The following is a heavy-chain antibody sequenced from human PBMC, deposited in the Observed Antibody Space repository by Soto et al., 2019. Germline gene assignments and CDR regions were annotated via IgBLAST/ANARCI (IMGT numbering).Heavy chain of an antibody. CDR3: AKDRVTMVRGVIIPQALTFDY. Sequence: GGSLRLSCAASGFTFSSYAMSWVRQAPGKGLEWVSAISGSGGSTYYADSVKGRFTISRDNSKNTLYLQMNSLRAEDTAVYYCAKDRVTMVRGVIIPQALTFDYWGQGTLVTVSS. CDR1: GFTFSSYA. V-gene: IGHV3-23*01. J-gene: IGHJ4*02. CDR2: ISGSGGST. D-gene: IGHD3-10*01.